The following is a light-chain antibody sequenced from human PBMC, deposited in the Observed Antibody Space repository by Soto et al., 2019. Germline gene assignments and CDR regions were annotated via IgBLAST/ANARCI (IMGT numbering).Light chain of an antibody. J-gene: IGKJ5*01. CDR1: RTVLYSPNSKNY. CDR2: WAS. V-gene: IGKV4-1*01. CDR3: QQYLGTPVT. Sequence: DIVMTQSPDSLAVSLGERATINCKSSRTVLYSPNSKNYLAWYQQKPGQPPKLLISWASTRESGVPGRFSGSGSGTDFTLTISSLQAGDAAVYYCQQYLGTPVTFGQGTRLEIK.